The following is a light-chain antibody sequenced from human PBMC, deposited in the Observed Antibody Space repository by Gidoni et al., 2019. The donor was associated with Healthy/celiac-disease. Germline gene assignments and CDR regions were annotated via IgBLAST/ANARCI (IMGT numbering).Light chain of an antibody. CDR3: QQYDNLPLP. CDR2: DAS. V-gene: IGKV1-33*01. CDR1: QDISNY. J-gene: IGKJ3*01. Sequence: DIQMTQSPSSLSASVGDRVTITCQASQDISNYLNWYQQKPGKAPKLLIYDASNLETGVPSRFSGRGSGTDFTFTISSLQPEDIATYYCQQYDNLPLPFGPGTKVDIK.